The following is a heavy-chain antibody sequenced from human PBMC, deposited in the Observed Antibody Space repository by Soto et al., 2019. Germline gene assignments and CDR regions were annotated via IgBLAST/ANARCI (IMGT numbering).Heavy chain of an antibody. CDR3: ARGLRYNYDPTDPHFDY. CDR1: GFTFSSYS. CDR2: ISSGGSDT. V-gene: IGHV3-21*01. J-gene: IGHJ4*02. Sequence: EVQLVESGGGLVKRGGSLRLSCAASGFTFSSYSMTWFRQAPGKGLEWVSCISSGGSDTYYADSVKGRFTISRDNAKNSLYLQMDSLTAEDTAIYYCARGLRYNYDPTDPHFDYWGQGTLVTVSS. D-gene: IGHD1-1*01.